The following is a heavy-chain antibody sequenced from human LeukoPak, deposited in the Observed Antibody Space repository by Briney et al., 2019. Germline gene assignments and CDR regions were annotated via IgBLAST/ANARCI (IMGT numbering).Heavy chain of an antibody. J-gene: IGHJ6*04. D-gene: IGHD2-2*01. CDR3: ATRSAGGYQLLSSYYYYGMDV. Sequence: SVKVSCTASGGTFSSYAISWVRQAPRQGREWMGGIIPIFGTANYAQKFQGRVTITADKSTSTAYMELSSLRSEDTAVYYCATRSAGGYQLLSSYYYYGMDVWGKGTTVTVSS. CDR2: IIPIFGTA. V-gene: IGHV1-69*06. CDR1: GGTFSSYA.